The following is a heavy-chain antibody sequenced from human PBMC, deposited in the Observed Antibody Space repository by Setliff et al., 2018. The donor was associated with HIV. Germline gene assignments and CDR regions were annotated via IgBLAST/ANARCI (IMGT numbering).Heavy chain of an antibody. CDR1: GDSTSSSSSY. J-gene: IGHJ4*02. CDR3: ARTRVYTYGYIDS. V-gene: IGHV4-39*01. CDR2: IYYSGST. D-gene: IGHD5-18*01. Sequence: SETLSLTCTVSGDSTSSSSSYWGWIRQPPGKGLEWIGSIYYSGSTYYNPSLKSRVTISVDTSKNQFSLKLNSVTAADTAVYYCARTRVYTYGYIDSWAQGTLVTVSS.